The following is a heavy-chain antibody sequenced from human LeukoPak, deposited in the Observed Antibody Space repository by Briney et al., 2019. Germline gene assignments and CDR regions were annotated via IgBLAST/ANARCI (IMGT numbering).Heavy chain of an antibody. D-gene: IGHD4-11*01. Sequence: GGSLRLSCAASGFTFSSYWMHWVRQAPGKGLMWVSRINSDGSRTTYADSVRGRFTISRDNAKSTLYLQMNSLRAEDTAVYYCARVRDDYTYFGCWGQGTLVTVSS. CDR2: INSDGSRT. CDR1: GFTFSSYW. J-gene: IGHJ4*02. V-gene: IGHV3-74*01. CDR3: ARVRDDYTYFGC.